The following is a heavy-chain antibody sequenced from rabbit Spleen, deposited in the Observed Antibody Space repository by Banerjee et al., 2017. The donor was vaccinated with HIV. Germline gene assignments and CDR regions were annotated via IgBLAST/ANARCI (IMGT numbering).Heavy chain of an antibody. CDR3: AVAGNNLYL. CDR1: GFSFSPVNW. Sequence: QEQLVESGGGLVQPEGSLTLTCTASGFSFSPVNWIYWVRQAPGKGLEWIGTIYAGSTGTTDYARWAKGRFTISKTSSTTVTLQMNSLTAADTATYFCAVAGNNLYLWGPGTLVTVS. D-gene: IGHD4-1*01. J-gene: IGHJ4*01. CDR2: IYAGSTGTT. V-gene: IGHV1S45*01.